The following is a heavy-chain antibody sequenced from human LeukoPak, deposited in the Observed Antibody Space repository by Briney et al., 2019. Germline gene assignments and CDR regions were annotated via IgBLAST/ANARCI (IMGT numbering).Heavy chain of an antibody. CDR1: GFTLHSLC. J-gene: IGHJ4*02. D-gene: IGHD1-26*01. CDR3: AREVGSFDY. CDR2: ISYDGSNK. Sequence: GGSLGLPRVDPGFTLHSLCLHWVRQGPGKGLEWVAVISYDGSNKYYADSVKGRFTISRDNSKNTLYLQMNSLRAEDTAVYYCAREVGSFDYWGQGTLVTVSS. V-gene: IGHV3-30*03.